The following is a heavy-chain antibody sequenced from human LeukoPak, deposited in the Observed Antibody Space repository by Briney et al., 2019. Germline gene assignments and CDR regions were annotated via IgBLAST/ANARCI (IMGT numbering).Heavy chain of an antibody. Sequence: GGSLRLSCEASGFTFSSYWMNWARQAPGKGLEWVASINHNGNVNYYVDSVKGRFTISRDNAKNSLYLQMTNLRAEDPAVYSCPGRSCTNGVCPFDYWGPGTLVTVSS. CDR2: INHNGNVN. CDR1: GFTFSSYW. J-gene: IGHJ4*02. CDR3: PGRSCTNGVCPFDY. D-gene: IGHD2-8*01. V-gene: IGHV3-7*03.